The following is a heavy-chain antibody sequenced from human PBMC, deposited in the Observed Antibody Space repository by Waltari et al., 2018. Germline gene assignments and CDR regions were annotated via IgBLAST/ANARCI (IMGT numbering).Heavy chain of an antibody. J-gene: IGHJ5*02. CDR1: GFTFSSYS. Sequence: EVQLVESGGGLVQPGGSLRLSCAASGFTFSSYSLNWVRQAPGKGLEWVSSISSSSSYIYYADSVKGRFTISRDNAKNSLYLQMNSLRAEDTAVYYCARDPDYEISAGWFDPWGQGTLVTVSS. CDR3: ARDPDYEISAGWFDP. V-gene: IGHV3-21*01. D-gene: IGHD3-22*01. CDR2: ISSSSSYI.